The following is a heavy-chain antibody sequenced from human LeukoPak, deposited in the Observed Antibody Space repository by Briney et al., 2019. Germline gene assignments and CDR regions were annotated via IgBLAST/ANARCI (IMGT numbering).Heavy chain of an antibody. D-gene: IGHD6-13*01. J-gene: IGHJ4*02. Sequence: SETLSLTCTVSGDSISSYFWNWIRQPAGKGLEWIGRIYTSGRTNYNPSLKSRVTMSVDTSKNQFSLKLRSVTAADTAVYYCARLINKPIAATGTGPFDHWGQGTLVTVSS. CDR2: IYTSGRT. V-gene: IGHV4-4*07. CDR1: GDSISSYF. CDR3: ARLINKPIAATGTGPFDH.